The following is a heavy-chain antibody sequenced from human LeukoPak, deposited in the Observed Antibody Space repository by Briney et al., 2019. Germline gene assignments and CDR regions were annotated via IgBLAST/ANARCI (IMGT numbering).Heavy chain of an antibody. Sequence: ASVKVSCKASGYTFTSYYMHWVRQAPGQGLEWMGIINPSGGSTSYAQKFQGRVTMTRDTSTSTVYIELSSLRSEDTAVYYCARVGDFSSTSGPVDYYYMNVWGKGTTVTVSS. CDR3: ARVGDFSSTSGPVDYYYMNV. CDR2: INPSGGST. CDR1: GYTFTSYY. J-gene: IGHJ6*03. D-gene: IGHD2-2*01. V-gene: IGHV1-46*01.